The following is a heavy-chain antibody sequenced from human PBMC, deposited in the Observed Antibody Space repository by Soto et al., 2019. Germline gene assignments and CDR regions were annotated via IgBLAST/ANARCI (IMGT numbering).Heavy chain of an antibody. CDR3: ARDQDSCAGY. D-gene: IGHD3-22*01. J-gene: IGHJ4*02. CDR2: ISKNNGDI. CDR1: GYSFTTYG. V-gene: IGHV1-18*04. Sequence: GAPVKVSRKGSGYSFTTYGFSWVRQAPEQGLEWMGWISKNNGDIKYAQNFQSRITLTTDTSTSTAYMELRSLNTDDTAVYCCARDQDSCAGYWGQGTLVTVSS.